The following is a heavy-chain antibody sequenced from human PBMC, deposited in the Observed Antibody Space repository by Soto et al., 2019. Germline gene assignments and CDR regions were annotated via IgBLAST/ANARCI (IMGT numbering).Heavy chain of an antibody. CDR3: AKRAYYDFWSGYYAEYYYMDV. V-gene: IGHV3-23*01. Sequence: GGSLRLSCAASGFTFISYAMSWVRQAPGKGLEWVSAISGSGGSTYYADSVKGRFTISRDNSKNTLYLQMNSLRAEDTAVYYCAKRAYYDFWSGYYAEYYYMDVWGKGTTVTVSS. J-gene: IGHJ6*03. D-gene: IGHD3-3*01. CDR1: GFTFISYA. CDR2: ISGSGGST.